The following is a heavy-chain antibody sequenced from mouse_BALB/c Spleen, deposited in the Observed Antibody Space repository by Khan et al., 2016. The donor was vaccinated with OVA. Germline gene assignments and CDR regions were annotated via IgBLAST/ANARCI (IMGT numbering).Heavy chain of an antibody. D-gene: IGHD1-1*01. CDR3: ARGNYYGDAMDY. CDR1: GYSITSNYA. CDR2: ISYSGST. Sequence: VQLQQSGPGLVKPSQSLSLTCTVTGYSITSNYAWNWIRQFPGNKLEWMGYISYSGSTNYNPSLQSRISINRDTSKNQFFLQLNSVTTEDTATYDCARGNYYGDAMDYWGQGTSITVSS. J-gene: IGHJ4*01. V-gene: IGHV3-2*02.